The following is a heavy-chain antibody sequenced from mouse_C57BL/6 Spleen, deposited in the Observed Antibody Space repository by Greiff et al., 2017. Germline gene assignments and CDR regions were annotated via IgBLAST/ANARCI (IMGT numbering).Heavy chain of an antibody. V-gene: IGHV5-17*01. CDR3: ARGYYYGSSHLGAMDY. J-gene: IGHJ4*01. D-gene: IGHD1-1*01. CDR2: ISSGSSTI. Sequence: EVKLVESGGGLVKPGGSLKLSCAASGFTFSDYGMHWVRQAPEKGLAWVAYISSGSSTIYYADTVKGRFTISRDNAKNTLFLQMTSLRSEDTAMYYCARGYYYGSSHLGAMDYWGQGTSVTVSS. CDR1: GFTFSDYG.